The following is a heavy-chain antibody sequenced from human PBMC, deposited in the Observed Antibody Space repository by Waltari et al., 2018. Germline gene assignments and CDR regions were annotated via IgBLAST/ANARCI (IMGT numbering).Heavy chain of an antibody. J-gene: IGHJ4*02. CDR3: ARIYGGNGFDY. CDR1: GYSISSGYY. CDR2: IYHSGGT. D-gene: IGHD4-17*01. V-gene: IGHV4-38-2*01. Sequence: QVQLQESGPGLVKPSETLSLTCAVSGYSISSGYYWGWIRQPPGKGLEWIGSIYHSGGTYHNPSLKRRVTLSVDTSKNQFSRKLSSVTAADTALYYCARIYGGNGFDYWGQGTLVTVSS.